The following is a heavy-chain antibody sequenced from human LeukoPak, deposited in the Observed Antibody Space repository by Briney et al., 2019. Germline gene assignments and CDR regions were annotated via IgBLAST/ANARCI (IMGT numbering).Heavy chain of an antibody. J-gene: IGHJ5*02. D-gene: IGHD2-2*01. CDR3: ARGPKYQLPYFHWFDP. V-gene: IGHV3-9*01. CDR2: ISWNSGSL. Sequence: GRSLRLSCAASGFTFGDYAMHWVRQAPGKGLEWVSSISWNSGSLGYADSVKGRVTISRDNAKNSVYLQMNSLRAEDTAVYYCARGPKYQLPYFHWFDPWGQGTLVTVSS. CDR1: GFTFGDYA.